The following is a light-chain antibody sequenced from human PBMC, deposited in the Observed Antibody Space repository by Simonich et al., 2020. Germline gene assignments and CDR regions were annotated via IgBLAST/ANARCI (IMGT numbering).Light chain of an antibody. V-gene: IGLV3-27*01. Sequence: SYELTQPSSVSVSPGQTARITCSGDVLAKKYARWFQQKPGQAPVLVIYKDSDRPSGIPELFSGSSAGTTVTLTISGAQVEDEADYYCYSAADNNLVFGGGTKLTVL. J-gene: IGLJ3*02. CDR1: VLAKKY. CDR2: KDS. CDR3: YSAADNNLV.